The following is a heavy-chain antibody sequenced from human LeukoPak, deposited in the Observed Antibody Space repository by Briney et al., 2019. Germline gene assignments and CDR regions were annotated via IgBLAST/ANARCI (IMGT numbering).Heavy chain of an antibody. V-gene: IGHV4-59*01. J-gene: IGHJ3*02. CDR3: ARGMLLWQQLGQDPDAFDI. D-gene: IGHD6-13*01. Sequence: SETLSLTCTVSGGSISSYYWSWIRQPPGKGLEWIGYIYYSGSTNYNPSLKSRVTISVDTSKNQFSLKLSSVTAADTAVYYCARGMLLWQQLGQDPDAFDIWGQGTMVTVSS. CDR1: GGSISSYY. CDR2: IYYSGST.